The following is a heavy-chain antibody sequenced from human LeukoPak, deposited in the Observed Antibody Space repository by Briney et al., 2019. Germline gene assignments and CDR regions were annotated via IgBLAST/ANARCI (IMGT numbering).Heavy chain of an antibody. CDR3: VKDFGRVRGTPDS. CDR2: ISGSGNGGSI. V-gene: IGHV3-64D*06. CDR1: VFVFSIYA. J-gene: IGHJ4*02. Sequence: GGSLRLSCSASVFVFSIYAMYWVRQAPGKGPEYVSTISGSGNGGSIYYADSVKGRFTISRDDSKSILYLQMNGLRSEDTAVYYCVKDFGRVRGTPDSWGQGTLVTVSS. D-gene: IGHD3-16*01.